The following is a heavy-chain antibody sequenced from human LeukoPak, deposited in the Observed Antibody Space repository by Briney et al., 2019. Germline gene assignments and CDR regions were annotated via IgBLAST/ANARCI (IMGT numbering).Heavy chain of an antibody. CDR2: ISDSGDAT. CDR1: GFIFSYYG. J-gene: IGHJ4*02. V-gene: IGHV3-23*01. CDR3: AKERGHSKPFDY. Sequence: GGSLRLSCEVSGFIFSYYGMNWVRQAPGKGLEWVSAISDSGDATYYADSVKGRFTISRDNSMSTLYLQINNLRAEDTALYYCAKERGHSKPFDYWGQGTLVTVSS. D-gene: IGHD4-23*01.